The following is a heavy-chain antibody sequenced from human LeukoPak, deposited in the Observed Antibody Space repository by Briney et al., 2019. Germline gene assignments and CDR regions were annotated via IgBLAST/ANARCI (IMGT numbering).Heavy chain of an antibody. Sequence: GASVKVSCTASGYTFTGYYIHWVRHAPGQGLEWMGWIKPYTGSTSYAQKFQGRVTMTRDTSISTAYMDVTTLRSDDTAVYYCATMGAKTFDHWGQGTLVTVSS. CDR1: GYTFTGYY. V-gene: IGHV1-2*02. J-gene: IGHJ4*02. D-gene: IGHD1-26*01. CDR2: IKPYTGST. CDR3: ATMGAKTFDH.